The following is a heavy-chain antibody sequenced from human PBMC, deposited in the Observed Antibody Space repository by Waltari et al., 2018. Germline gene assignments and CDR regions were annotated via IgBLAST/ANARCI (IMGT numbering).Heavy chain of an antibody. Sequence: VQLQESGPGLVKPSETLSLTCTVSGGSVSSYYWSWIRQPAGKGLEYVSAISSNGGSTYYADSVKGRFTISRDNSKNTLYLQMGSLRAEDMAVYYCARGGLDYIWGSYRFFDYWGQGTLVTVSS. J-gene: IGHJ4*02. CDR1: GGSVSSYY. CDR3: ARGGLDYIWGSYRFFDY. CDR2: ISSNGGST. D-gene: IGHD3-16*02. V-gene: IGHV3-64*02.